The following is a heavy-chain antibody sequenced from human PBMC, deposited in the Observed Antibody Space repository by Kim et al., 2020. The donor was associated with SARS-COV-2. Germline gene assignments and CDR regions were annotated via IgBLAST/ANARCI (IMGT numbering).Heavy chain of an antibody. D-gene: IGHD6-19*01. Sequence: GESLKISCSGGGYIFADYWIAWLRQRPGKGLEWIGIIYPSNSDTRYSPSFQGQVTISADKATSTAYLQWSRLLASDTAIYYCARHSVADWSPPHWYYDLW. CDR3: ARHSVADWSPPHWYYDL. V-gene: IGHV5-51*01. CDR1: GYIFADYW. CDR2: IYPSNSDT. J-gene: IGHJ2*01.